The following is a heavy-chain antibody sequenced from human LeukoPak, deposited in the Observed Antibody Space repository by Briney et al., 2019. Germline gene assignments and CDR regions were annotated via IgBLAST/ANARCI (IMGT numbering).Heavy chain of an antibody. D-gene: IGHD3-16*01. CDR3: AKDLYGFGNWFDP. V-gene: IGHV1-69*13. CDR1: GGTFSSYA. CDR2: IIPIFGTA. Sequence: ASVKVSCKASGGTFSSYAISWVRQAPGQGLEWMGGIIPIFGTANYAQKFQGRVTITADESTSTAYMELSSLRSEDTAVYYCAKDLYGFGNWFDPWGQGTLVTVSS. J-gene: IGHJ5*02.